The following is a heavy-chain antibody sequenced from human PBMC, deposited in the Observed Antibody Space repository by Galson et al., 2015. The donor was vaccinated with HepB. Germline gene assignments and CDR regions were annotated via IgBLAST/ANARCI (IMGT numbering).Heavy chain of an antibody. CDR1: GFTFSSYG. V-gene: IGHV3-30*18. J-gene: IGHJ6*02. Sequence: SLRLSCAASGFTFSSYGMHWVRQAPGKGLEWVAVISNDGSNKYYADSVKGRFTISRDNSKNTLYLQMNSLRAEDTAVYYCAKDLAPAAMRGYYYYYGMDVWGQGTTVTVSS. CDR2: ISNDGSNK. CDR3: AKDLAPAAMRGYYYYYGMDV. D-gene: IGHD2-2*01.